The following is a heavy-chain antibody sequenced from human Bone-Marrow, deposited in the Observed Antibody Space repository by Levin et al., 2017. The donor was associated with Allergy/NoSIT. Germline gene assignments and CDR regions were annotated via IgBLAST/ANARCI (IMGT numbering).Heavy chain of an antibody. J-gene: IGHJ6*02. CDR3: VGDPRDSDGMDV. CDR1: GGTFSSYV. V-gene: IGHV1-69*01. CDR2: IIPVFGAA. D-gene: IGHD3/OR15-3a*01. Sequence: KISCKASGGTFSSYVFNWVRQAPGQGLEWMGGIIPVFGAATYAQKFQGRVTITADESTSTAYMELRSLRSEDTAVYYCVGDPRDSDGMDVWGQGSTVTVSS.